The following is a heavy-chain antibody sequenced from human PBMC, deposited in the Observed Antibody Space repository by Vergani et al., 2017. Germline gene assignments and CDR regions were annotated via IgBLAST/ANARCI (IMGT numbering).Heavy chain of an antibody. V-gene: IGHV4-34*01. J-gene: IGHJ6*03. CDR1: GGSFSGYY. D-gene: IGHD4-11*01. CDR3: ARSGNYRYYYYFYMDV. Sequence: QVQLQQWGAGLLKPSETLSLTCAVYGGSFSGYYWSWIRQPPGKGLEWIGEINHSGSTNYNPSLKSRVTISVDTSKNQFSLKLSSVTAADTAVYYCARSGNYRYYYYFYMDVWGKGTTVTVSS. CDR2: INHSGST.